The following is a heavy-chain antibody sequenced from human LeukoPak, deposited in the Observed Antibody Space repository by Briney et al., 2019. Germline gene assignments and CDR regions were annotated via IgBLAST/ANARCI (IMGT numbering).Heavy chain of an antibody. CDR2: IYHSGSI. J-gene: IGHJ4*02. CDR1: GYSISSGYY. D-gene: IGHD5/OR15-5a*01. V-gene: IGHV4-38-2*02. CDR3: ATLVSTRYYFDY. Sequence: SETLSLTCTVSGYSISSGYYWGWIRQPPGKGLEWIGSIYHSGSIYYNPSLKSRVTISIDTSKNQFSLRLTSVTAADTAVYFCATLVSTRYYFDYWGQGTLVTVSS.